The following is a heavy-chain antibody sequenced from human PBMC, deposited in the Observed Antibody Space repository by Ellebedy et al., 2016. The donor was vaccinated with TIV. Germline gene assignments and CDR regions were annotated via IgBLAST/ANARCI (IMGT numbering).Heavy chain of an antibody. CDR2: ISSSSSTI. V-gene: IGHV3-48*02. CDR1: GFTFSTYS. Sequence: GESLKISXAASGFTFSTYSMNWVRQAPGKGLEWVSYISSSSSTIYYADSVKGRFTISRDNAKNSLYLQMNILRDEDTAVYYCARDRGGGSCTDWGQGTLVTVSS. D-gene: IGHD2-15*01. J-gene: IGHJ4*02. CDR3: ARDRGGGSCTD.